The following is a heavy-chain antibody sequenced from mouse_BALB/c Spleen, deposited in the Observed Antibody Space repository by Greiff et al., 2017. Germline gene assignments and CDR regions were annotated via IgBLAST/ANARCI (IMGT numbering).Heavy chain of an antibody. V-gene: IGHV5-6*01. D-gene: IGHD1-1*01. CDR3: ATYGSTWYFDV. CDR2: ISSGGSYT. CDR1: GFTFSSYG. J-gene: IGHJ1*01. Sequence: EVQLQQSGGDLVKPGGSLKLSCAASGFTFSSYGMSWVRQTPDKRLEWVATISSGGSYTYYPDSVKGRFTISRDNAKNTLYLQMSSLKSEDTAMYYCATYGSTWYFDVWGAGTTVTVSS.